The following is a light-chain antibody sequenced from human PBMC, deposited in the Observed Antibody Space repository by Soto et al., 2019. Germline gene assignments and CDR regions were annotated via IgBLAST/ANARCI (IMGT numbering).Light chain of an antibody. J-gene: IGKJ4*01. Sequence: DIQMTPSPSSLSASVGDRVTITCQASQDISNYLNWYQQKPGKAPKLLIYDASNLETGVPSRFSGSGFGTDFTFTISSLQPEDIATYYCQQYDNLPLTFGGGTKVDIK. V-gene: IGKV1-33*01. CDR2: DAS. CDR1: QDISNY. CDR3: QQYDNLPLT.